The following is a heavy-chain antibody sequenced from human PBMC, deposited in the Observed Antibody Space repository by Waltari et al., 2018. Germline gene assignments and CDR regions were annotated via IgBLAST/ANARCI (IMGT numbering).Heavy chain of an antibody. D-gene: IGHD4-4*01. V-gene: IGHV4-39*01. CDR3: ARGGDMTTVTTHWYFDL. Sequence: QLQLQESGPGLVKPSETLSLTCTVSGGSISSSSYYWGWIRQPPGKGLEWIGSIYYSGSTYYNPSLKSRVTISVDTSKNQFSLKLSSVTAADTAVYYCARGGDMTTVTTHWYFDLWGRGTLVTVSS. CDR1: GGSISSSSYY. CDR2: IYYSGST. J-gene: IGHJ2*01.